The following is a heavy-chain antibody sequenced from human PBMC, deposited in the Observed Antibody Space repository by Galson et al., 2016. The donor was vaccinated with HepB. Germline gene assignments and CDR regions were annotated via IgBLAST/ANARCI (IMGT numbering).Heavy chain of an antibody. Sequence: SLRLSCAASGFIFSHYGMHWVRQAPGEGLEWVAMIWFDGSSKHHSDSVRGRFTISRDNSKNTSYLEMNSLRAEDTAVYYCATEDLSSPGNGALDIWGQGAMVTVSS. D-gene: IGHD6-13*01. CDR3: ATEDLSSPGNGALDI. V-gene: IGHV3-33*01. J-gene: IGHJ3*02. CDR2: IWFDGSSK. CDR1: GFIFSHYG.